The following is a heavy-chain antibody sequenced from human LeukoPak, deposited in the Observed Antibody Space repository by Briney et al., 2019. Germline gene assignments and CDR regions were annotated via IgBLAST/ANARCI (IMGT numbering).Heavy chain of an antibody. J-gene: IGHJ4*02. V-gene: IGHV3-53*04. D-gene: IGHD4-23*01. CDR2: IYRGGST. CDR3: ARTLRGGKFDY. Sequence: GGSLRLSCAASGFNVSSNYMTWVRQTPGKGLEWVSVIYRGGSTYYADSVKGRFTISRHNSRDTMYLQMNSLRTEDTAVYYCARTLRGGKFDYWGQGTLVTVSS. CDR1: GFNVSSNY.